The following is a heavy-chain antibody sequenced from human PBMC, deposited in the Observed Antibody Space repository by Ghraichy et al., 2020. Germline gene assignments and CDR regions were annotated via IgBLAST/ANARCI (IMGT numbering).Heavy chain of an antibody. CDR3: ARRDWGSEIFDV. V-gene: IGHV5-51*01. D-gene: IGHD7-27*01. CDR2: IYPGDSDT. J-gene: IGHJ3*01. Sequence: GESLNISCKGSGYTFTNYWIAWVRQMPGKGLEWMGIIYPGDSDTRYSPSFQGQVTISADKSISTAYLQWSSLKASDTAIYYCARRDWGSEIFDVWGQGTMVTVSS. CDR1: GYTFTNYW.